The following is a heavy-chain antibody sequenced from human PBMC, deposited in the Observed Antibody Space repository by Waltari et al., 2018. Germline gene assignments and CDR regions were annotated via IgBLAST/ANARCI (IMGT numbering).Heavy chain of an antibody. D-gene: IGHD3-10*01. CDR1: GDPITDIY. CDR3: ATALGGGISASRPFHF. CDR2: LDPEDGQA. V-gene: IGHV1-69-2*01. Sequence: EVQMLQSGAEVKKPGTPVKISCKVSGDPITDIYIHWIKQAPGKGLQWMGLLDPEDGQAIYAQKFQGRVTMTADTSIHTAYMELTSLTSEDTAFYYCATALGGGISASRPFHFWGQGTMITVSS. J-gene: IGHJ3*01.